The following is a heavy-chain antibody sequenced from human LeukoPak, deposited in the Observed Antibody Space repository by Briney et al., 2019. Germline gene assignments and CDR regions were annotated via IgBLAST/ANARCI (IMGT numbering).Heavy chain of an antibody. CDR1: GGAISSSSYY. D-gene: IGHD2-15*01. J-gene: IGHJ4*02. CDR2: IYYSGST. V-gene: IGHV4-39*01. CDR3: ARLPSIDDY. Sequence: PSETLSLTCTVSGGAISSSSYYGGGIRQPPGKGLEWIGSIYYSGSTYYNPSLKSRVTISVDTSKNQFSLKLSSVTAADTAVYYCARLPSIDDYWGQGTLVTVSS.